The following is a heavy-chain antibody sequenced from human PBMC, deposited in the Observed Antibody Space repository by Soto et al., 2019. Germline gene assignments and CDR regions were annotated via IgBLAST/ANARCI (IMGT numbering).Heavy chain of an antibody. Sequence: VQLVESGGGVVQPGRSLRLSCAASGFTFSSYGMHWVRQAPGKGLEWVAVISYDGSNKYYADSVKGRFTISRDNSKNTLYLQMNSLRAEDTAVYYCAKDRLRYCSGGSCSRTFDYWGQGTLVTVSS. V-gene: IGHV3-30*18. CDR3: AKDRLRYCSGGSCSRTFDY. D-gene: IGHD2-15*01. CDR1: GFTFSSYG. J-gene: IGHJ4*02. CDR2: ISYDGSNK.